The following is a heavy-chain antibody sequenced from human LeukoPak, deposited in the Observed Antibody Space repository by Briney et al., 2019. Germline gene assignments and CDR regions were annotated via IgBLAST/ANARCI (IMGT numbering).Heavy chain of an antibody. Sequence: PSETLSLTCTVSGGSISSYYWSWIRQPPGKGLEWIGYIYYSGSTNYNPSLKSRVTISVDTSKNQFSLKLGSVTAADTAVYYCARGGVEMATLLFDYWGQGTLVTVSS. CDR1: GGSISSYY. D-gene: IGHD5-24*01. V-gene: IGHV4-59*01. CDR2: IYYSGST. CDR3: ARGGVEMATLLFDY. J-gene: IGHJ4*02.